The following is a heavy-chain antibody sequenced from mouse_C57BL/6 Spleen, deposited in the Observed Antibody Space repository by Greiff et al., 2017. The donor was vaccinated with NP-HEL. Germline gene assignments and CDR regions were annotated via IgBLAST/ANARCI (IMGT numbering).Heavy chain of an antibody. CDR3: ARGDYGSSYGYFDV. CDR1: GYTFTSYW. D-gene: IGHD1-1*01. V-gene: IGHV1-53*01. J-gene: IGHJ1*03. Sequence: VQLQQPGTELVKPGASVKLSCKASGYTFTSYWMHWVKQRPGQGLEWIGNINPSNGGTNYNEKFKSKATLTVDKSSSTAYMQRSSLTSEDSAVYYCARGDYGSSYGYFDVWGTGTTVTVSS. CDR2: INPSNGGT.